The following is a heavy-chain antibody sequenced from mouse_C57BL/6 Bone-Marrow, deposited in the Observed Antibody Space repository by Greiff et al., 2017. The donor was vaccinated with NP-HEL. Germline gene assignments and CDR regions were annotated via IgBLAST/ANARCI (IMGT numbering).Heavy chain of an antibody. CDR3: ARVYYYSMDY. CDR2: ISNLAYSI. J-gene: IGHJ4*01. V-gene: IGHV5-15*01. CDR1: GFTFSDYG. Sequence: EVMLVESGGGLVQPGGSLKLSCAASGFTFSDYGMAWVRQAPRKGPEWVAFISNLAYSIYYADTVTGRFTISRENAKNTLYLEMSSLRSEDTAMYYCARVYYYSMDYWGSRNLSHRLL.